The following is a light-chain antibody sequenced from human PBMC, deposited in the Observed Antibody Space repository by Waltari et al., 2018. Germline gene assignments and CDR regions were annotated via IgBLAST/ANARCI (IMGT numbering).Light chain of an antibody. CDR1: QSVSSN. CDR3: LQYDNWPRV. J-gene: IGKJ2*01. Sequence: EIVTTQSPDTLSVSSGERATLSCRASQSVSSNLAWFQKKPGQAPRLLIYGASTRATGFSARFRGSGSGTEFTLTISSLQSEDFAVYFCLQYDNWPRVFGQGTKLEIK. V-gene: IGKV3-15*01. CDR2: GAS.